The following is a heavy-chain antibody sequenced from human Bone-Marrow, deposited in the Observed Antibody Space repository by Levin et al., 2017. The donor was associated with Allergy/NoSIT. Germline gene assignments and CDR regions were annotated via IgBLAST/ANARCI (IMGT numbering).Heavy chain of an antibody. D-gene: IGHD7-27*01. V-gene: IGHV4-59*13. CDR3: ARANWGSRDSFDI. CDR2: IYYGGDT. Sequence: PSETLSLSCTVSAGSIWSYYWSWIRQPPGKGLEWIAYIYYGGDTNYNPSLMSRVTISVDTSKKQFSLRLTSVTAADTAVYYCARANWGSRDSFDIWGHGTMVTVSS. J-gene: IGHJ3*02. CDR1: AGSIWSYY.